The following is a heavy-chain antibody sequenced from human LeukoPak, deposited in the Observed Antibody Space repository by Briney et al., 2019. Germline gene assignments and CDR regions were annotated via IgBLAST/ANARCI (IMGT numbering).Heavy chain of an antibody. CDR2: INPNSGGT. CDR3: ARLYSSSWYNWFDP. Sequence: ASVKVSCKASGYTFTGYYMHWVRQAPGQGLEWMGWINPNSGGTNYAQKFQGRVTMTRDTSISTAYMELSRLRSDDTAVSSCARLYSSSWYNWFDPWGQGTLVTVSS. D-gene: IGHD6-13*01. V-gene: IGHV1-2*02. CDR1: GYTFTGYY. J-gene: IGHJ5*02.